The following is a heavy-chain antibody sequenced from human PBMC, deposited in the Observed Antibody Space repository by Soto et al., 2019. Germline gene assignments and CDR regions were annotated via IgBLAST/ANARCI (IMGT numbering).Heavy chain of an antibody. J-gene: IGHJ1*01. V-gene: IGHV3-23*01. CDR2: IGDSASST. D-gene: IGHD3-9*01. CDR3: AKDRGLVALEYFQY. CDR1: GFTFSNYA. Sequence: DVQLLESGGGFVQPGGSLRLSCAASGFTFSNYAMTWVRQAPGTGPEWVSTIGDSASSTYYADSVKGRFIISRDNSKNRLYLQMNSLSADDTAVYVCAKDRGLVALEYFQYWGQGTLVTVSS.